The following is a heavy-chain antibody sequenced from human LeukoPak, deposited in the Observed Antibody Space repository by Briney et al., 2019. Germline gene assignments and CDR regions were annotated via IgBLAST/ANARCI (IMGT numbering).Heavy chain of an antibody. CDR3: ARTVSRWFDP. Sequence: GGSLRLSCAASGFSFSSYWRHWVRQAPGKGLVWVSRINSDGSSTSNADSVKRRFTISRDNTKNTLYLQSNSLRAEDTAVYYCARTVSRWFDPWGQGTLVTVSS. CDR1: GFSFSSYW. CDR2: INSDGSST. V-gene: IGHV3-74*01. D-gene: IGHD5/OR15-5a*01. J-gene: IGHJ5*02.